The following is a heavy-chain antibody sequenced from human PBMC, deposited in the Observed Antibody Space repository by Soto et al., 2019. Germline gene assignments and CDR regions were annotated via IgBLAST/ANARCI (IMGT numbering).Heavy chain of an antibody. J-gene: IGHJ5*02. V-gene: IGHV1-69*02. CDR1: GGTFSSYT. CDR3: ARAGINYGDYGGSWFDP. CDR2: IIPILGIA. D-gene: IGHD4-17*01. Sequence: QVQLVQSGAEVQKPGSSVKVSCKASGGTFSSYTISWVRQAPGQGLEWMGRIIPILGIANYAQKFQGRVTIPADKSPSTAYMELSSLRSEDTAVYYCARAGINYGDYGGSWFDPWGQGTLVTVSS.